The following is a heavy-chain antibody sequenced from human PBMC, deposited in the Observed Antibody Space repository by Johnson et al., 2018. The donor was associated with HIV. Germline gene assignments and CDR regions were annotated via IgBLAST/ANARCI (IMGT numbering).Heavy chain of an antibody. J-gene: IGHJ3*02. CDR2: IYSGGST. CDR3: ARDRQAVRGTFDI. CDR1: GFTVSSNY. V-gene: IGHV3-53*01. D-gene: IGHD6-19*01. Sequence: VQLVESGGGLIQPGGSLRLSCAASGFTVSSNYMSWVRQAPGKGLEWVSLIYSGGSTYYADSVKGRFTISRDNSKNTLYLQMNSLRAEDTALDYCARDRQAVRGTFDIWGQGTMVTVSS.